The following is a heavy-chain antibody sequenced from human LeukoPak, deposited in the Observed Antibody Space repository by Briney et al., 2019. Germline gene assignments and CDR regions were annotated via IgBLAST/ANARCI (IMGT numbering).Heavy chain of an antibody. CDR2: IYYSGST. D-gene: IGHD6-19*01. J-gene: IGHJ5*02. Sequence: PSETLSLTCTLSGGSISSYYWSWMRHPPGKGLEWIGYIYYSGSTNHNPSLKSRVTISVAASKNQCSLKLSSVTAADTAVYYCARVWYSSGPNWFDPWGQGTLVTVSS. CDR1: GGSISSYY. V-gene: IGHV4-59*01. CDR3: ARVWYSSGPNWFDP.